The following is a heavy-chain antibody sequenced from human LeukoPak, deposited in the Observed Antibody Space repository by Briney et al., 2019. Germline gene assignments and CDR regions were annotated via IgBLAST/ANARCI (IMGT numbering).Heavy chain of an antibody. CDR1: GFTFSTYA. D-gene: IGHD2-2*01. CDR2: ITGSGGNT. J-gene: IGHJ4*02. Sequence: GGSLRLSCAASGFTFSTYAMNWVRQAPGKGLEWVSTITGSGGNTYYADSVKGRFTISRDNSKNTLYLQMNSLRVEDTAVYYCAKDRGNIVVVPAAIPTMALDYWGQGTLVTVSS. CDR3: AKDRGNIVVVPAAIPTMALDY. V-gene: IGHV3-23*01.